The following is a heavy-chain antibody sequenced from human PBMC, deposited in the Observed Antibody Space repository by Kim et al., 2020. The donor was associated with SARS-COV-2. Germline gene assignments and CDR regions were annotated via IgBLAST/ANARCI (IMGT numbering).Heavy chain of an antibody. CDR2: VFFNGVS. J-gene: IGHJ4*02. CDR3: ARRVGSNPYYDPPFDS. D-gene: IGHD3-16*01. V-gene: IGHV4-39*01. Sequence: SETLSLTCAVSGGSVSSSSYYWGWIRQPPGKGLEWVGSVFFNGVSYYNPSLESRVTLSVDTSENQFSLRLTSVTAADAAVYFCARRVGSNPYYDPPFDSWGPGILVSVSS. CDR1: GGSVSSSSYY.